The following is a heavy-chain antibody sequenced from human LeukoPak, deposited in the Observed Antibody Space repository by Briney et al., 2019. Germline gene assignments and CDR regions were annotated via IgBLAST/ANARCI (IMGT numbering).Heavy chain of an antibody. J-gene: IGHJ4*02. D-gene: IGHD2-15*01. CDR1: GFTFSSYG. CDR2: IWYDGSNK. V-gene: IGHV3-33*01. Sequence: GGSLRLSCAASGFTFSSYGMHWVRQAPGKGLEWVAVIWYDGSNKYYADSVKGRFTISRDNAKNSLYLQMNSLRAEDTTIYYCAREGSGNSFDYWGQGTLVTVSS. CDR3: AREGSGNSFDY.